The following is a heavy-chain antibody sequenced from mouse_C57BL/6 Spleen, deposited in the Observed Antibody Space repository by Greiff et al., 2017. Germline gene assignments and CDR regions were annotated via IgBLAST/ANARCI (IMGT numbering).Heavy chain of an antibody. CDR3: ARPPDYYGSSYGAWFAY. V-gene: IGHV5-17*01. J-gene: IGHJ3*01. CDR1: GFTFSDYG. Sequence: EVQRVESGGGLVKPGGSLKLSCAASGFTFSDYGMHWVRQAPEKGLEWVAYLSSGRSTLYYADTVKGRFTISRANAKNTLFLPLTSLGSEDTAMYYCARPPDYYGSSYGAWFAYGGQGTLVTVSA. D-gene: IGHD1-1*01. CDR2: LSSGRSTL.